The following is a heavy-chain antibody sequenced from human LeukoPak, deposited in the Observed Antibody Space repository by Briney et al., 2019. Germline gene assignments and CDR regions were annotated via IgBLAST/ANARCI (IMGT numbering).Heavy chain of an antibody. Sequence: GGSLSLSCAASGFTLTSYGMHWVRQAPGKGLGWVAFIRYDGSNKYYTESVKGRFTTSRENSKTTICLPMNCLISPQTTGSYIERRDMLIQGGFDTWGQGTLVTVSS. J-gene: IGHJ5*02. V-gene: IGHV3-30*02. CDR2: IRYDGSNK. CDR1: GFTLTSYG. D-gene: IGHD3-9*01. CDR3: ERRDMLIQGGFDT.